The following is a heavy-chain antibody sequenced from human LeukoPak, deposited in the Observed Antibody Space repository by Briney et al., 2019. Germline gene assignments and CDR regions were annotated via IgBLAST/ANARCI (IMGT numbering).Heavy chain of an antibody. CDR3: ARDQGGSSGYILFDY. CDR2: IYSGGST. CDR1: GFTFSSNY. D-gene: IGHD3-22*01. J-gene: IGHJ4*02. Sequence: TGGSLRLSCAASGFTFSSNYMSWVREAPGKGLEWVSVIYSGGSTYYADSVKGRFTISRDNSKNTLYLQMNSLRAEDTAVYYCARDQGGSSGYILFDYWGQGTLVAVSS. V-gene: IGHV3-53*01.